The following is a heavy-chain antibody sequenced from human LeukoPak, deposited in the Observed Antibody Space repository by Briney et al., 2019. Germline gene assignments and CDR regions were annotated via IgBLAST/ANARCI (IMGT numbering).Heavy chain of an antibody. CDR3: ARGRISSGGSCYGIDY. V-gene: IGHV4-34*01. CDR1: GGSFSGYY. CDR2: INHSGST. J-gene: IGHJ4*02. Sequence: PSETLSLTCASYGGSFSGYYWSWIRQPPGKGLEWIGEINHSGSTNYNPSLKSRVTISVDTSKNQFSLKLSSVTAADTAVYYCARGRISSGGSCYGIDYWGQGTLVTVSS. D-gene: IGHD2-15*01.